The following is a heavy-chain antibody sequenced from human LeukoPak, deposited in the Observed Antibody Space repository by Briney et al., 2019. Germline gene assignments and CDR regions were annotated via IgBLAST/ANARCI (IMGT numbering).Heavy chain of an antibody. D-gene: IGHD6-6*01. J-gene: IGHJ4*02. CDR2: ISAYNGNT. Sequence: ASPKVSCKAPGHTFTSYGISWVRQAPGQGLQWMGWISAYNGNTNYAQKLQGSVTMTTDTSTSTAYMELRSLRSDDTAVYYCAREGGRYSSSSYPSDYWGQGTLVTVSS. CDR3: AREGGRYSSSSYPSDY. CDR1: GHTFTSYG. V-gene: IGHV1-18*01.